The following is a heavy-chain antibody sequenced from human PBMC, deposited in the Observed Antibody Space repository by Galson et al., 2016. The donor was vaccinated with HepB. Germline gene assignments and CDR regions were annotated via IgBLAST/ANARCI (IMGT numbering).Heavy chain of an antibody. CDR3: ARGVRIVGASTYLFDY. V-gene: IGHV1-8*01. CDR1: GYTFSTYD. CDR2: MNPKTGNT. J-gene: IGHJ4*02. Sequence: SVKVSCKVYGYTFSTYDINWLRQAAGQGLEWMGWMNPKTGNTGYAQKFQGRVTMTRNTSMGTADMDLRGLRSEDTAVYYCARGVRIVGASTYLFDYWGQGTLVTVSS. D-gene: IGHD1-26*01.